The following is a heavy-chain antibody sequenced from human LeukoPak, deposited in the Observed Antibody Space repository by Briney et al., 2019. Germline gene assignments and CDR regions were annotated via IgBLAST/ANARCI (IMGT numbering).Heavy chain of an antibody. CDR3: AKVNSSSTIPKGYGMDV. D-gene: IGHD2-2*01. CDR2: ISGSGGST. CDR1: GFTFSSYA. Sequence: GGSLRLSCAASGFTFSSYAMSWVRQAPGKGLEWVSAISGSGGSTYYADSVKGRFTISRDNSKNTLYLQMNSLRAEDTAVYYCAKVNSSSTIPKGYGMDVWGQGTTVTVSS. J-gene: IGHJ6*02. V-gene: IGHV3-23*01.